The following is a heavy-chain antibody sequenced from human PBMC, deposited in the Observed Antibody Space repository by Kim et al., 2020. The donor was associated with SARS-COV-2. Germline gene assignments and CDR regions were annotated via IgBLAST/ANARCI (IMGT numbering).Heavy chain of an antibody. Sequence: SETLSLTCAVYGGSFSGYYWSWIRQPPGKGLEWIGEINHSGSTNYNPSLKSRVTISVDTSKNQFSLKLSSVTAADTAVYYCARGGHPSSSSSYAIDYWGQGTLVTVSS. CDR2: INHSGST. V-gene: IGHV4-34*01. D-gene: IGHD6-6*01. CDR1: GGSFSGYY. J-gene: IGHJ4*02. CDR3: ARGGHPSSSSSYAIDY.